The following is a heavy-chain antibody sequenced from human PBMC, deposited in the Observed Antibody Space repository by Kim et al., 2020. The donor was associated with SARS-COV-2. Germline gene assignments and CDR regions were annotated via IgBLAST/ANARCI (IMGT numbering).Heavy chain of an antibody. V-gene: IGHV3-23*01. J-gene: IGHJ3*02. CDR2: ISGSGGST. Sequence: GALRLSCAASGFTFSSYAMSWVRQAPGKGLEWGSSISGSGGSTYYADSLKGRFTISRDESKNTLYLQMNSLRAEDTAVYYCAKASTYDAFDIWGQGTMVTVSS. CDR1: GFTFSSYA. CDR3: AKASTYDAFDI. D-gene: IGHD2-2*01.